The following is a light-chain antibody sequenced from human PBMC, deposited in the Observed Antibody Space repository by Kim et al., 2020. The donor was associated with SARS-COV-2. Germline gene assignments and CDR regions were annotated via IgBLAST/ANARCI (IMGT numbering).Light chain of an antibody. V-gene: IGLV3-21*04. CDR2: YDS. CDR1: NIGSKS. J-gene: IGLJ3*02. CDR3: QVWDSSSDHPV. Sequence: ELTQPPSVSVAPGKTARITCGGNNIGSKSVHWYQQKPGQAPVLVIYYDSDRPSGIPERFSGSNSGNTATLTISRVEAGDEADYYCQVWDSSSDHPVFG.